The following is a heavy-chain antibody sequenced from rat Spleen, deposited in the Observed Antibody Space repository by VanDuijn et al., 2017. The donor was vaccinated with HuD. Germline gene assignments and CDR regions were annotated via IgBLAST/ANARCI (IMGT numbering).Heavy chain of an antibody. CDR2: ISYEGSST. J-gene: IGHJ4*01. CDR1: GFAXSDYY. Sequence: EVQLVESGGGLVQSGKSLKLSCXASGFAXSDYYXTXXXQAPKKGLEWVASISYEGSSTYYGDSVKGRFTISRDNAESTLYLQMNSLRSEDTATYYCARPGITSYVMDAWGQGASVTVSS. CDR3: ARPGITSYVMDA. V-gene: IGHV5-22*01. D-gene: IGHD1-4*01.